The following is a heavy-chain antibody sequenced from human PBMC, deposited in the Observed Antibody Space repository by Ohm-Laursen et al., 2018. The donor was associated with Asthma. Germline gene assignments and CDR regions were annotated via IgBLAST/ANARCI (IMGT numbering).Heavy chain of an antibody. J-gene: IGHJ6*02. CDR3: AKGIVPVYYYGLDV. CDR1: GFSFSSYA. D-gene: IGHD1-26*01. CDR2: ISYDGSTE. Sequence: SLRLSCTASGFSFSSYAMHWVRQAPGKGLECVALISYDGSTESYADSVKGRFTISRDNFKNTVHLDMNSLRAEDTAVYHCAKGIVPVYYYGLDVWGQGTAVTVSS. V-gene: IGHV3-30*18.